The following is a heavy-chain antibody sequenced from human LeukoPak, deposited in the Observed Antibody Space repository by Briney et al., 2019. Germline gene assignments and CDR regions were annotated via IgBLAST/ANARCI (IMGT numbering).Heavy chain of an antibody. CDR2: IYPGDSDT. CDR3: GRQFGDYDRIDY. Sequence: GESLKISCKASGNSFGSDWIAWVRQMPGKGLEWMGIIYPGDSDTRYSPSFQGQVTISADKSISTAYLQWSSLKASDTATYYRGRQFGDYDRIDYWGQGTLVTVSS. J-gene: IGHJ4*02. D-gene: IGHD4-17*01. V-gene: IGHV5-51*01. CDR1: GNSFGSDW.